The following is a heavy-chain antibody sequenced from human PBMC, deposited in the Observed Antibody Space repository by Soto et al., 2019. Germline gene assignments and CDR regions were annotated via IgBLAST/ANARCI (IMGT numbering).Heavy chain of an antibody. J-gene: IGHJ5*02. CDR3: ARDEGYKWNYGGSWFDP. Sequence: QVQLVQSGAEVKKPGASVKVSCKASGYTFTSYGISWVRQAPGQGLEWMGWISAYNGNTNYAQKLQGRVTMTTDTSTTTAYMELRSLRSDDTAVYYCARDEGYKWNYGGSWFDPWGQGTLVTVSS. V-gene: IGHV1-18*01. D-gene: IGHD1-7*01. CDR1: GYTFTSYG. CDR2: ISAYNGNT.